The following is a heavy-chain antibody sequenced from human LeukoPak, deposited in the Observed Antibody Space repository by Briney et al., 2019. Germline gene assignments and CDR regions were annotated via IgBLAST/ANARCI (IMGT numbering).Heavy chain of an antibody. J-gene: IGHJ6*02. V-gene: IGHV4-34*01. CDR3: ARDIAVAGYYYYGMDV. Sequence: SETLSLTCAVYGGSFSGYYWSWIRQPPGKGLEWIGEINHSGSTNYNPSLKSRVTISVDTSKNQFSLKLSSVTAADTAVYYCARDIAVAGYYYYGMDVWGQGTTVTDSS. D-gene: IGHD6-19*01. CDR1: GGSFSGYY. CDR2: INHSGST.